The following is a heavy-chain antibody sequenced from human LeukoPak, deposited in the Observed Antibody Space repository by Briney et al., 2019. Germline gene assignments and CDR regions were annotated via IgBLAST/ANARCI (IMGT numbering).Heavy chain of an antibody. CDR1: GGSISSHY. Sequence: SETLSLTCTVSGGSISSHYWSWIRQPPGKGLEWIGNIYYRGNTNYNPSLESRVTISVDTSKNQFSLKLSSVTAADTAVYYCARAGLLRVWGSYPLSNWFDPWGQGTLVTVSS. CDR2: IYYRGNT. D-gene: IGHD3-16*02. V-gene: IGHV4-59*11. CDR3: ARAGLLRVWGSYPLSNWFDP. J-gene: IGHJ5*02.